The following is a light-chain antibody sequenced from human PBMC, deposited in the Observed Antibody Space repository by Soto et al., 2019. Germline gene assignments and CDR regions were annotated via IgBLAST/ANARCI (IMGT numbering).Light chain of an antibody. V-gene: IGKV3-20*01. J-gene: IGKJ5*01. CDR1: QSVSSRS. CDR2: GAS. CDR3: QQYGSSSIT. Sequence: IAFSQSPVTLCLSTGERATLSCRASQSVSSRSLAWYQQKPGQAPRLLISGASSRAADIPDRFSGSGSGTDFTLTISRLEPEDFAVYYCQQYGSSSITFGQGTRLEIK.